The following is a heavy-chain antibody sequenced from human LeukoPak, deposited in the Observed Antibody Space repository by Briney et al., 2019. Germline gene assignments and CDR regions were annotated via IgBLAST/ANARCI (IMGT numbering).Heavy chain of an antibody. V-gene: IGHV3-21*01. CDR3: ARERFHGSGAPKFDY. CDR2: ISISTTSI. J-gene: IGHJ4*01. D-gene: IGHD3-10*01. CDR1: GFTFSSYT. Sequence: GGSLSLSCAASGFTFSSYTMNWVRQAPGKGLELVSSISISTTSIYYADSVKGRFTISRDNTKNSLYLQMNSLRVEDTAVYYCARERFHGSGAPKFDYWGHGTLVTVSS.